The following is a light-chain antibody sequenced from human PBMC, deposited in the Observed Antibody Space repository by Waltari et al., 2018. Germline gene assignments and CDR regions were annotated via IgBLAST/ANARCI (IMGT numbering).Light chain of an antibody. CDR3: SSYTSGSTRVV. Sequence: QSALTQPASVSGSPGQSITISCTGTSSAVGGSNYVSWYQQHTGKAPKLMIYAVSNRPSGVSNRFSGSKSGNTASLIISGLQAEDEADYYCSSYTSGSTRVVFGGGTKLTVL. V-gene: IGLV2-14*01. CDR1: SSAVGGSNY. J-gene: IGLJ2*01. CDR2: AVS.